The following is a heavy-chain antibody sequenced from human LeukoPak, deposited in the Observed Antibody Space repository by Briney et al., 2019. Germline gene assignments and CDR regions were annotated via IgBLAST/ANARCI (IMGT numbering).Heavy chain of an antibody. D-gene: IGHD1-26*01. CDR2: ISSSSSYI. CDR3: ARGRSGTYSSFDY. CDR1: GFTFSSYS. J-gene: IGHJ4*02. Sequence: GGSLRLSCAASGFTFSSYSMNWVRQAPGKGLEWVSSISSSSSYIYYADSVKGRFTISRDNAKNSLYLQMNSLRAEDTAVYFCARGRSGTYSSFDYWGQGTLVTVSS. V-gene: IGHV3-21*01.